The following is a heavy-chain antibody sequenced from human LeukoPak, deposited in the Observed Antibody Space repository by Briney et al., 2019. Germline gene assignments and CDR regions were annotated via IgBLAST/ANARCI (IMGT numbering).Heavy chain of an antibody. D-gene: IGHD2-2*01. J-gene: IGHJ4*02. CDR3: AKESSPRLDY. V-gene: IGHV3-74*01. CDR2: INSDGSST. Sequence: GGSLRLSCAASRFTFCSYWMHWVRQAPGKGLGWVSRINSDGSSTGYADSVKGRFTISRDNAKNTLYLQMNSLRAEDTAVYYCAKESSPRLDYWGQGTLVTVSS. CDR1: RFTFCSYW.